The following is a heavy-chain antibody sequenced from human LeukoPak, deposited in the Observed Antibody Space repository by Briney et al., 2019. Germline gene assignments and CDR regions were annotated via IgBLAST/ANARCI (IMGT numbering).Heavy chain of an antibody. J-gene: IGHJ3*02. CDR2: IYTSRST. CDR1: GGSISSDSYY. Sequence: SETLSLTCSVSGGSISSDSYYWTWIRQPAGKGLQWIGRIYTSRSTNYNPSLKSRVTISLDTSKNQFSLRLRSVTAADTAVYYCAGEDGRRSGWYSSVAFDIWGQGAMVTVSS. D-gene: IGHD6-19*01. V-gene: IGHV4-61*02. CDR3: AGEDGRRSGWYSSVAFDI.